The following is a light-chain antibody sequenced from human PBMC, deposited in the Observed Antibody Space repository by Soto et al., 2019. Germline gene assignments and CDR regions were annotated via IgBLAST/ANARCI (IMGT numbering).Light chain of an antibody. CDR1: SSNIGGNS. J-gene: IGLJ1*01. Sequence: QSAMTQPPSVSAAPGQTVNISCSGSSSNIGGNSVSWYQQLPGTAPKLLIYDDNKRPSGIPDRFSGSKSGTSATLGITGFQTGDEADYYCGSWDSSLSAYVFGTGTKLTVL. CDR3: GSWDSSLSAYV. CDR2: DDN. V-gene: IGLV1-51*01.